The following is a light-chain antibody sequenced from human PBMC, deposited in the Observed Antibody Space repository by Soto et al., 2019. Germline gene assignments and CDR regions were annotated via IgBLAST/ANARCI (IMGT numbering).Light chain of an antibody. V-gene: IGLV2-14*01. CDR3: SSYTSSSIDYV. CDR2: EVS. Sequence: QSALTQPASVSGSPGQSITISCTGTSSDVGGYNYVYWYQQHPGKAPKLMIYEVSNRPSGVSNRFSGSKSGNTASLPIAGLQPEDEADYYCSSYTSSSIDYVFASGTMLTVL. J-gene: IGLJ1*01. CDR1: SSDVGGYNY.